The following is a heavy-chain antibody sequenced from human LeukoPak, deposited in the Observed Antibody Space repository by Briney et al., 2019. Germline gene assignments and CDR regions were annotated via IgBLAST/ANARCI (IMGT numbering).Heavy chain of an antibody. CDR3: AKITGSYWGALDS. V-gene: IGHV3-9*01. D-gene: IGHD7-27*01. Sequence: SLRVSCAASAFTFDDYAMHSVRPAPGRGLEWASYITSNSGRIAYADSVKGRFTIPRDTAKNLLYVEMNSLRTEATAFYFSAKITGSYWGALDSWGQGTLV. J-gene: IGHJ4*02. CDR1: AFTFDDYA. CDR2: ITSNSGRI.